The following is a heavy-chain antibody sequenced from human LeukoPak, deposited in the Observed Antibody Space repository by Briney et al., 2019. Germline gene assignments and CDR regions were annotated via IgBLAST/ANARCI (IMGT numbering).Heavy chain of an antibody. J-gene: IGHJ4*02. CDR2: IYSGGST. V-gene: IGHV3-66*02. Sequence: GGSLRLSCAASGFTVSSNYMSWVRQAPGKGLEWVSVIYSGGSTYYADSVKGRFTISRDNSKNTLYLQMNSLRAEDTAVYYCARGPTGGYDPHYYFDYWGQGTLVTVSS. D-gene: IGHD7-27*01. CDR3: ARGPTGGYDPHYYFDY. CDR1: GFTVSSNY.